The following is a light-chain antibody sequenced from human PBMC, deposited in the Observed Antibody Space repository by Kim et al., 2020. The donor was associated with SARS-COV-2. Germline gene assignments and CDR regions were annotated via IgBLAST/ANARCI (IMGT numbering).Light chain of an antibody. CDR3: QQRRNWPLT. Sequence: LSPGERATLSCRASQSINNYLVWYQQRPGQAPRLLIYDTSNRATGIPARFSGSGSGTDFTLTISSLEPEDFAVYYCQQRRNWPLTFGGGTKVDIK. J-gene: IGKJ4*01. CDR1: QSINNY. V-gene: IGKV3-11*01. CDR2: DTS.